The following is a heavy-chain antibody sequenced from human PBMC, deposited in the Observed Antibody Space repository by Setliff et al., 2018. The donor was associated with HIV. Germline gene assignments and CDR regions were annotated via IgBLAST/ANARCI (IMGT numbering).Heavy chain of an antibody. CDR3: ARGMDYYDTSGYYQYYFDY. CDR2: MNPNSGNT. J-gene: IGHJ4*02. CDR1: GYTFTSYD. D-gene: IGHD3-22*01. V-gene: IGHV1-8*03. Sequence: ASVKVSCKASGYTFTSYDINWVRQATGQGLEWMGWMNPNSGNTGYAQKFQGRVTITRSTSISTAYMDLSSLRSEDTAVYYCARGMDYYDTSGYYQYYFDYWGQGTLVTVSS.